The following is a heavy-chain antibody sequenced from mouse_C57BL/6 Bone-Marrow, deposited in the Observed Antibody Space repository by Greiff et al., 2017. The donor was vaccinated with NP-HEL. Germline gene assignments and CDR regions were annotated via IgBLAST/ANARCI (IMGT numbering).Heavy chain of an antibody. Sequence: QVQLQQPGAELVKPGASVKMSCTASGYTFTSYWITWVKQRPGQGLEWIGDIYPGSGSTKYNEKFQSKATLTVDTSSSTAYMQLSSLTSEDSAVYYCAKGITTIVGSYAMDYWGQGTSVTVSS. J-gene: IGHJ4*01. CDR2: IYPGSGST. CDR3: AKGITTIVGSYAMDY. V-gene: IGHV1-55*01. D-gene: IGHD1-1*01. CDR1: GYTFTSYW.